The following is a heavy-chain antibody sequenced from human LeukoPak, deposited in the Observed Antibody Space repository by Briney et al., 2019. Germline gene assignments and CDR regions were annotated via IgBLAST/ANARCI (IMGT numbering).Heavy chain of an antibody. CDR2: IYSGGST. CDR3: ARALYRGYYFDY. V-gene: IGHV3-53*01. D-gene: IGHD3-16*01. CDR1: GFTVSSNY. Sequence: GGSLRLSCTVSGFTVSSNYMSWVRQAPGKGLEWVSFIYSGGSTYYADSVKGRFTISRDNSKNTLYLQMNSLRPEDTAVYYCARALYRGYYFDYWGQGTLVTVSS. J-gene: IGHJ4*02.